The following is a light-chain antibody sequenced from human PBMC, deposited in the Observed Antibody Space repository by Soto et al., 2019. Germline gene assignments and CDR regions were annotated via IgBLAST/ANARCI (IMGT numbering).Light chain of an antibody. CDR1: SSNIGAGYD. CDR3: QSYDSSLSAIV. Sequence: QPVLTQPPSVSGAPGQRVTISCTGLSSNIGAGYDVHWYQQLPGTAPKRLIYGNSNRPSGVPDRFSGSKSGTSASLAITGLQAEDEAEYYCQSYDSSLSAIVFGGGTQLTVL. CDR2: GNS. J-gene: IGLJ2*01. V-gene: IGLV1-40*01.